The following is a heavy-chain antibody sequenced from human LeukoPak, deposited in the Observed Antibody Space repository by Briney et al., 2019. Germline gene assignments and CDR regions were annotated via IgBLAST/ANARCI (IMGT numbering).Heavy chain of an antibody. CDR1: GGSFSGYY. D-gene: IGHD3-10*01. CDR2: INHSGST. J-gene: IGHJ4*02. V-gene: IGHV4-34*01. CDR3: ARSPGGDFDY. Sequence: SETLSLTCAVYGGSFSGYYWSWIRQPPGKGLEWIGEINHSGSTNHNPSLKSRVTISVDTSKNQFSLKMTSVTAADTAVYYCARSPGGDFDYWGQGTLVTVSS.